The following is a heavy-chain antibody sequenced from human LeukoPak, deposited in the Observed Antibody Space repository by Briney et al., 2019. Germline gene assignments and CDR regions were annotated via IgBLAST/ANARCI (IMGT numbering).Heavy chain of an antibody. V-gene: IGHV3-30*02. D-gene: IGHD1-26*01. CDR3: AKDNGGSYYHFDY. CDR1: GFTFSSYG. CDR2: IRYDGSNK. Sequence: PGGSRRLSCAASGFTFSSYGMHWVRQAPGKGLEWVAFIRYDGSNKYYADSVKGRFTISRDNSKNTLYLQMNSLRAEDTAVYYCAKDNGGSYYHFDYWGQGTLVTVSS. J-gene: IGHJ4*02.